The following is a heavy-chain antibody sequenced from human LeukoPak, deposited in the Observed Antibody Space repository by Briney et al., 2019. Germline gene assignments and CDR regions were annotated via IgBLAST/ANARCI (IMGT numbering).Heavy chain of an antibody. D-gene: IGHD6-13*01. V-gene: IGHV3-7*01. J-gene: IGHJ4*01. CDR2: IRQDGSEK. CDR1: GFTFTDYW. Sequence: GGSLRLSCVVSGFTFTDYWMNWVRQAPGKGPEWVASIRQDGSEKTYVDSVKGRFTISRDNTKNSLSLQLNGLRAEDTAVYYCARDGTAAGLYFDLWGQGTLVTVSS. CDR3: ARDGTAAGLYFDL.